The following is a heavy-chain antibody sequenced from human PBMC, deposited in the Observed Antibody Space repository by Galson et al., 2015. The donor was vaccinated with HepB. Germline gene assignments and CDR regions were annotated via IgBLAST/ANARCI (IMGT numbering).Heavy chain of an antibody. V-gene: IGHV3-7*03. Sequence: SLRLSCAASGFSFNSHWMSWVRQAPGKGLEWVANINEDGSEKYYVDSVKGRFTISRDNAKNSLSLQMNSLRAEDTAVYYCARNYYYDSRGYFFDFDYWGQGTPVTVSS. CDR3: ARNYYYDSRGYFFDFDY. CDR1: GFSFNSHW. CDR2: INEDGSEK. J-gene: IGHJ4*02. D-gene: IGHD3-22*01.